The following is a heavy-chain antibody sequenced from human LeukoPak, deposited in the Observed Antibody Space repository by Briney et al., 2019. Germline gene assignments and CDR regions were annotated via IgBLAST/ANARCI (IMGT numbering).Heavy chain of an antibody. CDR1: GXSVSSNSSA. Sequence: SQTLSLTCAISGXSVSSNSSAWNWIRQSPSIGLEWLGRTYYRSKWYNDYAVSVKSRITVNPDTSKNQFSLQLNSVTPEDTAVYYCARGYCSSTSCSVYYYYGMDVWGQGTTVTVSS. CDR3: ARGYCSSTSCSVYYYYGMDV. J-gene: IGHJ6*02. CDR2: TYYRSKWYN. V-gene: IGHV6-1*01. D-gene: IGHD2-2*01.